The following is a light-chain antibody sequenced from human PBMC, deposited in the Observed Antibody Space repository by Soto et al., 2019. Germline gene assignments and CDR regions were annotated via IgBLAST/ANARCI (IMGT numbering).Light chain of an antibody. V-gene: IGKV1-5*01. Sequence: DIQMTQSPSTLSASVGDRVTITCRASKSLSTWLAWYQLKPGKAPKLVIYDATILESGAPSRFSGSGSGTEFTLTISGLQPDDLATYYCQHYDQYPGTFGQGTKVEVK. J-gene: IGKJ1*01. CDR3: QHYDQYPGT. CDR1: KSLSTW. CDR2: DAT.